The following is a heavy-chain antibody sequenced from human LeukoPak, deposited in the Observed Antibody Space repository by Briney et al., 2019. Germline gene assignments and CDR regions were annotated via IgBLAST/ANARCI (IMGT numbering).Heavy chain of an antibody. Sequence: SETLSLTCTVSGVSISSSNSYWGWIRQPPGKGLEWIGSIYYSGNTYYNASLKSQVSISIDTSKNQFSLRLTSVTAADTAVYYCARGKAEKQWLVNYYYYYMDVWGKGTTVTVSS. J-gene: IGHJ6*03. CDR2: IYYSGNT. CDR3: ARGKAEKQWLVNYYYYYMDV. D-gene: IGHD6-19*01. CDR1: GVSISSSNSY. V-gene: IGHV4-39*01.